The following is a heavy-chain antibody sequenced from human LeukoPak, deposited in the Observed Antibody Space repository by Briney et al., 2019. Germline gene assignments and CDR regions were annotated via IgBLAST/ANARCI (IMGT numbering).Heavy chain of an antibody. CDR3: ARDRITEI. V-gene: IGHV3-7*01. CDR1: GFTFSTYW. Sequence: PGGSLRLSCAASGFTFSTYWMTWVRQAPGKGPEWVANIKEDGSEKNYVDSVKGRFTISRDNARNSLYLQLNSLRPEDTAVYYCARDRITEIGDQGTLVTVSS. J-gene: IGHJ4*02. CDR2: IKEDGSEK.